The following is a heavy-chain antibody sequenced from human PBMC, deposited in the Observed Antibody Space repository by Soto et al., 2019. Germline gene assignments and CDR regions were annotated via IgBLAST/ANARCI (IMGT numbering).Heavy chain of an antibody. Sequence: ASVKVSCKASGFTFTSSAMQWVRQARGQRLEWIGWIVVGSGNTNYAQKFQERVTITRDMSTSTAYMELSSLRSEDTAVYYCAAGIKAGYFDWLLTDYYYYYGMDVWGQGTTVTVSS. CDR1: GFTFTSSA. CDR3: AAGIKAGYFDWLLTDYYYYYGMDV. J-gene: IGHJ6*02. V-gene: IGHV1-58*02. CDR2: IVVGSGNT. D-gene: IGHD3-9*01.